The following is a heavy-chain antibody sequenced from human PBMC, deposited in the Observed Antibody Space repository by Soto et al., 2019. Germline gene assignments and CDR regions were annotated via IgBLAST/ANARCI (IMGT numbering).Heavy chain of an antibody. CDR3: ATRITVFGLLIPPFDP. CDR2: INHTGGT. CDR1: GGSVNGYY. J-gene: IGHJ5*02. V-gene: IGHV4-34*01. Sequence: KASETLSLTCAVYGGSVNGYYCNWIRQPPWKGLEWIGEINHTGGTHYNPSLKSRVTMSVDTSKNQFSLRLSSVTAADTAIYYCATRITVFGLLIPPFDPWGQGTQVTVSS. D-gene: IGHD3-3*01.